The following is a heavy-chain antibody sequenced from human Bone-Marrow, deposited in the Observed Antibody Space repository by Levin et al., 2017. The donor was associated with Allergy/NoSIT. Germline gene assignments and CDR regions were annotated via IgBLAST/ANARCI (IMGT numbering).Heavy chain of an antibody. CDR2: MWHDGSKT. Sequence: GGSLRLSCAASGFTSTTFSSHGMHWVRQAPGKGPEWVALMWHDGSKTDYVDSVKGRFTISRDNSKNTLYLQMNRLRVEDTAIYYCATFSDYGDYWGQGTLVTVSS. D-gene: IGHD1-26*01. CDR3: ATFSDYGDY. CDR1: GFTSTTFSSHG. J-gene: IGHJ4*02. V-gene: IGHV3-33*03.